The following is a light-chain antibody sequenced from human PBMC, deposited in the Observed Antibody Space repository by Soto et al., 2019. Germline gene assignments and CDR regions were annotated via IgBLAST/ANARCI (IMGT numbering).Light chain of an antibody. Sequence: SQLTQSPSSRSAAVGDIATISCRASQEMSSYLAWYQQKPGKAPKLLIYSASTLQSGVPSRFGASGSGTDFTLTIRSPQPEDFATYYCQQLNSYPLPFGAGTNVDSK. V-gene: IGKV1-9*01. CDR1: QEMSSY. CDR2: SAS. J-gene: IGKJ4*01. CDR3: QQLNSYPLP.